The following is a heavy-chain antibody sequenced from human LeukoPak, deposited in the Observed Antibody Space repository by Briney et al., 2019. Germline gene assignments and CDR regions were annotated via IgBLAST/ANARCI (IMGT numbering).Heavy chain of an antibody. CDR2: IYHSGST. Sequence: PSETLSLTCTVSGYSISSGYYWGWIRQPPGKGLEWIGSIYHSGSTYYNPSLKSRVTISVDTSKNRFSLKLSSVTAADTAVYYCARRWLQLGYFDYWGQGTLVTVSS. D-gene: IGHD5-24*01. J-gene: IGHJ4*02. V-gene: IGHV4-38-2*02. CDR3: ARRWLQLGYFDY. CDR1: GYSISSGYY.